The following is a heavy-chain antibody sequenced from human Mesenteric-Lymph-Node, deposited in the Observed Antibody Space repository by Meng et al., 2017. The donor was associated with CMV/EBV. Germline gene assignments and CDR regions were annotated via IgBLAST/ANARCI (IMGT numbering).Heavy chain of an antibody. CDR1: GDSISRSTYY. CDR3: APYYYGSGTYYYFDY. V-gene: IGHV4-39*01. Sequence: GDSISRSTYYWGWIRQPPGKGLEWIGSIFYTGSTYYNPSLTSRVTISVDTSKSQFSLKLSSVTAADTAVYYCAPYYYGSGTYYYFDYWGQGTLVTVSS. D-gene: IGHD3-10*01. CDR2: IFYTGST. J-gene: IGHJ4*02.